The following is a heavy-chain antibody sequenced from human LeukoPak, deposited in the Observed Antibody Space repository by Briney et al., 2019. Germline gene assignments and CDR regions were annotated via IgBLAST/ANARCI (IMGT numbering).Heavy chain of an antibody. CDR2: IHPEGNEK. J-gene: IGHJ4*02. Sequence: PGGSLRLSCATFGFTFSKFWMSWLRQVPGRGLEWVANIHPEGNEKYHVDSVEGRFTISRDNTRDLLFLQMNGLRVEDTAVYYCARGDDFSGDHWGQGTLVTVSS. D-gene: IGHD1-1*01. CDR3: ARGDDFSGDH. CDR1: GFTFSKFW. V-gene: IGHV3-7*04.